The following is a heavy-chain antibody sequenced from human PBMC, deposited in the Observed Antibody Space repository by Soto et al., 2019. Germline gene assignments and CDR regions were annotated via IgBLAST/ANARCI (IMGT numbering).Heavy chain of an antibody. CDR2: INAHKGNT. V-gene: IGHV1-18*01. CDR1: GSTFPSST. Sequence: QVQLVQSGAEVKKPGASVKVSCKASGSTFPSSTVSWVRQATGQGLEWMGWINAHKGNTKYAQKFQGRLTMTTDTSTGTGYMELRSLRSDDTAIYFCAIADYGDPDYWGQGTLVTVSS. J-gene: IGHJ4*02. D-gene: IGHD4-17*01. CDR3: AIADYGDPDY.